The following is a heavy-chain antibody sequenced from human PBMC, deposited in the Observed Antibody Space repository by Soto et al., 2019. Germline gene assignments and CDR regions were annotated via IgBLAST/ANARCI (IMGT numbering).Heavy chain of an antibody. CDR2: ISWEGGSV. V-gene: IGHV3-9*01. D-gene: IGHD5-12*01. CDR3: AKDHDEDFGYDLDYMNY. J-gene: IGHJ4*02. CDR1: GFNFDDYA. Sequence: EVQLVESGGGLVQPGRSLRLSCAASGFNFDDYAMHWVRQAPGKNMEWVSGISWEGGSVGYPDSVKGRFTVSRDNAKNSLYLEMNNLRSEDTALYYCAKDHDEDFGYDLDYMNYWGQGTLVTVSS.